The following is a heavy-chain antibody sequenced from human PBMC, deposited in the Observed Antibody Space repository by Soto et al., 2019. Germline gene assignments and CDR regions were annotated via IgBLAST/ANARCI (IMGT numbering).Heavy chain of an antibody. J-gene: IGHJ4*02. CDR1: GGTFSSYA. CDR2: IIPIFGTA. V-gene: IGHV1-69*13. Sequence: SVKVSCKASGGTFSSYAISWVRQAPGQGLEWMGGIIPIFGTANYAQKFQGRVTITADESTSTAYMELSSLRSEDAAVYYCARDSSGYYYVPDYWGQGTLVTVSS. D-gene: IGHD3-22*01. CDR3: ARDSSGYYYVPDY.